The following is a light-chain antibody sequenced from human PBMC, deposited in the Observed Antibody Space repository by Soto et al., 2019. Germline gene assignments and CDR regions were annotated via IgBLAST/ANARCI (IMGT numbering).Light chain of an antibody. Sequence: EIVMTQSPGTLSVSPGERATISCRASQSVSSNLAWYQQKPGQAPRLLIYAASTRATGIPARFSGSGSGTEFTLTISSLQSEDFTVYYCQQYNNWPPITFGQGTRLEIK. J-gene: IGKJ5*01. CDR2: AAS. CDR3: QQYNNWPPIT. V-gene: IGKV3-15*01. CDR1: QSVSSN.